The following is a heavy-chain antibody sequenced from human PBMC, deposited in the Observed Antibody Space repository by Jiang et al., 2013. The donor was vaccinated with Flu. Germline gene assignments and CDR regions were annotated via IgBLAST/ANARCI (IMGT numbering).Heavy chain of an antibody. V-gene: IGHV4-34*01. Sequence: TISVDTSKNQFSLKLSSVTAADTAVYYCARVNAFWSGRQQRAFDIWGQGTMVTVSS. CDR3: ARVNAFWSGRQQRAFDI. D-gene: IGHD3-3*01. J-gene: IGHJ3*02.